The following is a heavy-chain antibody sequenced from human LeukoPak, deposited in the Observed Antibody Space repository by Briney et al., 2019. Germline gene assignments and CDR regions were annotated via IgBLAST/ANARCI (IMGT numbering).Heavy chain of an antibody. CDR3: VRVTGY. J-gene: IGHJ4*02. CDR2: ISSNGDNT. V-gene: IGHV3-64D*06. CDR1: GFTFSTYV. D-gene: IGHD3-16*01. Sequence: AGSLRLSCSVSGFTFSTYVMHWVRQAPGKGLEYVSAISSNGDNTYYADSVKGRFTISRDNSKNTLYLQMSSLRADDTAVYYCVRVTGYWGQGTLVTVSS.